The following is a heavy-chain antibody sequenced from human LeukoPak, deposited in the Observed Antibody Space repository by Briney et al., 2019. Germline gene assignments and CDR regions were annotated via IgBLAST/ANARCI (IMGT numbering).Heavy chain of an antibody. CDR3: AKDQSPIAVAGTLNY. CDR1: GFTFSSYG. CDR2: ISYDGSNK. D-gene: IGHD6-19*01. J-gene: IGHJ4*02. V-gene: IGHV3-30*18. Sequence: AGRSLRLSCAASGFTFSSYGMHWGRQAPGKRLEWGAVISYDGSNKYYADSVNARFTISRDNSKNTLYLQMNSLRAADTAVYYCAKDQSPIAVAGTLNYWGEGGLVTVSS.